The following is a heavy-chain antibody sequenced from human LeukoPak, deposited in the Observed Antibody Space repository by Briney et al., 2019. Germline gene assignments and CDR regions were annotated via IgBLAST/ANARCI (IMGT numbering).Heavy chain of an antibody. V-gene: IGHV4-39*01. CDR1: GGSISSSSYY. CDR2: IYYSGST. CDR3: ARRGGVYYGDFLDY. Sequence: PSETLSLTCTVSGGSISSSSYYWGWIRQPPGKGLEWIGSIYYSGSTYHNPSLKSRVTISVDTSKNQFSLKLSSVTAADTAVYYCARRGGVYYGDFLDYWGQGTLVTVSS. J-gene: IGHJ4*02. D-gene: IGHD4-17*01.